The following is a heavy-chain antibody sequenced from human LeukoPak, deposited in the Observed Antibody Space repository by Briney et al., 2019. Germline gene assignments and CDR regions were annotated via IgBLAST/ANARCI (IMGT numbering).Heavy chain of an antibody. CDR1: GGSFSGYY. J-gene: IGHJ6*03. D-gene: IGHD3-9*01. Sequence: SETLSLTCAVYGGSFSGYYWSWIRQPPGKGLEWIGEINHSGSTNYNPSLKSRVTISIDTSKNHFSLRLSSVTAADTAVYYCARGPKYYDILTDYYYYMDVWGKGTTVTVSS. CDR3: ARGPKYYDILTDYYYYMDV. V-gene: IGHV4-34*01. CDR2: INHSGST.